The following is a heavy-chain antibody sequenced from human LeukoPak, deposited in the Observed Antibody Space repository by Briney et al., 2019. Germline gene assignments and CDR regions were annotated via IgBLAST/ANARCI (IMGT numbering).Heavy chain of an antibody. CDR2: IYYSGST. Sequence: SETLSLTCTVSGGSISSYYWSWIRQPPGKGLEWIGYIYYSGSTNYNPSLKSRVTISVDTSKNQFSLKLSSVTAADTAVYYCAREVGATWGVVFDYWGQGTLVTVSS. CDR3: AREVGATWGVVFDY. V-gene: IGHV4-59*01. CDR1: GGSISSYY. D-gene: IGHD1-26*01. J-gene: IGHJ4*02.